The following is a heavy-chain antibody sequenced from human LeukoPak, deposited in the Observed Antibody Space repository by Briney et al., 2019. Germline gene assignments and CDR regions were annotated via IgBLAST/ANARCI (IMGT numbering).Heavy chain of an antibody. CDR1: GGSFSGYY. CDR3: ARYVWVAVAGTDDY. J-gene: IGHJ4*02. D-gene: IGHD6-19*01. Sequence: PSETLSLTCAVYGGSFSGYYWSWIRQPPGKGLEWIGEINHSGSTNYNPSLKSRVTISVDTSKNQFSLKLSSVTAADTAVYYCARYVWVAVAGTDDYWGQGTLVTVSS. V-gene: IGHV4-34*01. CDR2: INHSGST.